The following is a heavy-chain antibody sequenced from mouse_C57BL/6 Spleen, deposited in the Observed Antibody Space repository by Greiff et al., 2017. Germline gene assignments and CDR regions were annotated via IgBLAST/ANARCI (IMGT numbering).Heavy chain of an antibody. CDR3: ARSDYDGSYAMDY. CDR1: GYTFTSYW. V-gene: IGHV1-52*01. D-gene: IGHD2-4*01. J-gene: IGHJ4*01. CDR2: IDPSDSAT. Sequence: QVQLQQPGAELVRPGSSVKLSCKASGYTFTSYWMHWVKQRPIQGLEWIGNIDPSDSATHYNQKFKGKATLTVDKSSSTAYMQLSSLTSEDSAVYYCARSDYDGSYAMDYWGQGTSVTVSS.